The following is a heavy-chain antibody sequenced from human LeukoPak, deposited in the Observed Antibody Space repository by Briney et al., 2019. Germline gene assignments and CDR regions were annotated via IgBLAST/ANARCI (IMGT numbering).Heavy chain of an antibody. CDR1: GFTFSSYE. D-gene: IGHD3-22*01. CDR2: ISSSGSTI. Sequence: PGGSLRLSCAASGFTFSSYEMSWVRQAPGKGLEWVSYISSSGSTIYYADSVKGRFTISRDNAKNSLYLQMNSLRAEDTAVYYCAVTHYYDSSGYYNDYWGQGTLVTVSS. V-gene: IGHV3-48*03. J-gene: IGHJ4*02. CDR3: AVTHYYDSSGYYNDY.